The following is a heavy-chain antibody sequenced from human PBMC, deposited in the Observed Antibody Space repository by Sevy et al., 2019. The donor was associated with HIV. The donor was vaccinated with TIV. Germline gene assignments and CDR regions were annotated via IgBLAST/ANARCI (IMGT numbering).Heavy chain of an antibody. CDR2: INPDSGGP. CDR3: VRDDRDGYFEY. V-gene: IGHV1-2*02. Sequence: DTVKVSCKASGYTFTGYYMHWMRQAPGQGLERRGWINPDSGGPTYAPKFQGRVTLTRDTSISTAYMDLSTLKSDDTAVHYCVRDDRDGYFEYWGQGTLVPVSS. J-gene: IGHJ4*02. CDR1: GYTFTGYY.